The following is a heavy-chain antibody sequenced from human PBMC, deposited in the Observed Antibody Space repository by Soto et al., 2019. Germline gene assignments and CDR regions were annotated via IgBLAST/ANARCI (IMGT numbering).Heavy chain of an antibody. CDR2: IYQSGSP. D-gene: IGHD4-17*01. CDR1: GGSISSSNW. CDR3: ARDMGYGGNGLDY. Sequence: TLSLTCAVSGGSISSSNWWSWVRQPPGKGLEWIGEIYQSGSPNYNPSLKSRVIISVDKSKNQFSLKLNSVTAADTAVYYCARDMGYGGNGLDYWGQGSLVTVSS. V-gene: IGHV4-4*02. J-gene: IGHJ4*02.